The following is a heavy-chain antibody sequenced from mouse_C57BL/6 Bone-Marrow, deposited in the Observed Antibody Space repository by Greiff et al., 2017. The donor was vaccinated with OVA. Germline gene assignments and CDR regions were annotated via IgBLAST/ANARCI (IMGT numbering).Heavy chain of an antibody. J-gene: IGHJ1*03. D-gene: IGHD1-1*01. Sequence: VQLQQSGPELVKPGASVKISCKASGYSFTDYNMNWVKQSNGKSLEWIGVINPNYGTNSYNQKFKGKATLTVDQSSSTAYMQLNSLTSEESAVYYCAFYSGSSYRYFDVWGTGTTVTVSS. CDR3: AFYSGSSYRYFDV. V-gene: IGHV1-39*01. CDR2: INPNYGTN. CDR1: GYSFTDYN.